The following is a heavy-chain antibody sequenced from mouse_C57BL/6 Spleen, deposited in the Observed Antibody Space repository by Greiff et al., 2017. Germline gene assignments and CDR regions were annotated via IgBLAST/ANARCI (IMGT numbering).Heavy chain of an antibody. J-gene: IGHJ2*01. V-gene: IGHV1-66*01. Sequence: QVQLQQSGPELVKPGASVKISCKASGYSFTSYYIHWVKQRPGQGLEWIGWIYPGSGNTKYNEKFKGKATLTADTSSSTAYMQLSSLTSEDSAVYYCARYWDVRNYFDYWGQGTTLTVSS. D-gene: IGHD4-1*01. CDR1: GYSFTSYY. CDR3: ARYWDVRNYFDY. CDR2: IYPGSGNT.